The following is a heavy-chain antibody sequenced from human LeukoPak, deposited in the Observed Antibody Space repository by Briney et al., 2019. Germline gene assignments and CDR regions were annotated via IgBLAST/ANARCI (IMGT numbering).Heavy chain of an antibody. D-gene: IGHD3-16*01. CDR3: AILGGTRSYTLLWN. CDR1: GYIFTSYW. Sequence: AESMKTSNKGLGYIFTSYWIAGVRQMPGKGLEWMGIIYPGDSDTRYSPSFQGQVTISADKSISTAYLQWSSLKASDTAMYYCAILGGTRSYTLLWNCGQGTLVTVSS. CDR2: IYPGDSDT. V-gene: IGHV5-51*01. J-gene: IGHJ1*01.